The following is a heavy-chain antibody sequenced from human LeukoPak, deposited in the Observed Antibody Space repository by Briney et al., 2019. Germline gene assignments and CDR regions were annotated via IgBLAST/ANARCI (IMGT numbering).Heavy chain of an antibody. CDR2: IYYSAST. V-gene: IGHV4-39*01. CDR3: AKHESSWLYYFDY. J-gene: IGHJ4*02. CDR1: GGSISSSSYY. D-gene: IGHD3-10*01. Sequence: PSETLSLTCTVSGGSISSSSYYWGWIRQPPGKGLEWVGSIYYSASTYYNQSLKSRVTISVHTSKNQFSLKLSSVTAADTAVYYCAKHESSWLYYFDYWGQGTLVTVSS.